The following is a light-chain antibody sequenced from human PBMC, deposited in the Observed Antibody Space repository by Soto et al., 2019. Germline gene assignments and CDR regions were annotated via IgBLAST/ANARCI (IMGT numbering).Light chain of an antibody. CDR1: QSVSSN. J-gene: IGKJ3*01. Sequence: EIVMTQSPATLSVSPGERATLSCRASQSVSSNLAWYQQKPGQAPRPLIYGASTRATGITARFSGGGSGTEFTLTISSLQSEDFAVYCCQQYNRWPFTFGPGTRVDI. CDR2: GAS. CDR3: QQYNRWPFT. V-gene: IGKV3-15*01.